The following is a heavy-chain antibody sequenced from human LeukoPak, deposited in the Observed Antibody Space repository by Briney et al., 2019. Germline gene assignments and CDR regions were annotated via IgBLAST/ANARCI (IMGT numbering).Heavy chain of an antibody. CDR2: IYYSGNT. CDR1: SGSITSGDYY. V-gene: IGHV4-30-4*01. Sequence: SETLSLTCTVSSGSITSGDYYWSWVRQPPGKGREWIGYIYYSGNTYYNPSLTSRVTMSIDTSENHFSLKLTSVTAADTSLYYCARSEAAAGPLTFDVWGPGTMVIVSA. CDR3: ARSEAAAGPLTFDV. J-gene: IGHJ3*01. D-gene: IGHD6-25*01.